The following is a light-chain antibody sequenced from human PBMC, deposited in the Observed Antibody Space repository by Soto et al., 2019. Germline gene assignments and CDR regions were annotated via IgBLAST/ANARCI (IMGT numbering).Light chain of an antibody. CDR2: VAS. CDR1: QSINSRY. Sequence: EIVLTQSPGTLSLSPGERATLSCRASQSINSRYLAWYQQKPGQAPRLLIYVASSRATGIPDRFSGSVSGTDFTLTISRLEPEDFAVYYCQQFGSSPGFTFGPGTKVDIK. CDR3: QQFGSSPGFT. J-gene: IGKJ3*01. V-gene: IGKV3-20*01.